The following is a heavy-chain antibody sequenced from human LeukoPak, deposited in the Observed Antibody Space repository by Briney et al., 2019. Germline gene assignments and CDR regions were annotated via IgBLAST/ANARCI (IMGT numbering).Heavy chain of an antibody. D-gene: IGHD7-27*01. J-gene: IGHJ5*02. CDR3: ARTGTSPDTFDL. CDR1: GFTFNRKD. V-gene: IGHV3-13*01. Sequence: GGSLRLSCAASGFTFNRKDMHWLRQARGRGLEWVSGIGIIGDTYYSDSVKGRFTISRETDKNSVYLQMSSLTAGDTAVYFCARTGTSPDTFDLWGQGTLVTVSS. CDR2: IGIIGDT.